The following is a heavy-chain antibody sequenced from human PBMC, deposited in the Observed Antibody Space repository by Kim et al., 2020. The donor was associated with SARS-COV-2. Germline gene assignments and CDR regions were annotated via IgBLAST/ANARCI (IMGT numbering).Heavy chain of an antibody. CDR1: GFTFSGSA. CDR3: STEVGYCSADTCPEFDS. Sequence: GGSLRLSCAGSGFTFSGSAMHWVRQAPGKGLEWVAFISSVGNNIFYADSVKGRVTISRDNSNNTLYLQMNSLRAEDTGVYFCSTEVGYCSADTCPEFDSWGQGTLVTVSS. CDR2: ISSVGNNI. J-gene: IGHJ4*02. D-gene: IGHD2-15*01. V-gene: IGHV3-30-3*01.